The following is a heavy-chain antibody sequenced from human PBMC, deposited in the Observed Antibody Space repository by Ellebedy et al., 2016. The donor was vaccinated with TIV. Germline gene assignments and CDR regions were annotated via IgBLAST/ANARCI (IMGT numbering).Heavy chain of an antibody. Sequence: GESLKISXAASGFTFSSYAMSWVRQAPGKGLEWVSAISGSGGSTYYADSVKGRFTISRDNSKNTLYLQMNSLRAEDTAVYYCARGAVAGKRYFDYWGQGTLVTVSS. V-gene: IGHV3-23*01. CDR1: GFTFSSYA. CDR2: ISGSGGST. J-gene: IGHJ4*02. CDR3: ARGAVAGKRYFDY. D-gene: IGHD6-19*01.